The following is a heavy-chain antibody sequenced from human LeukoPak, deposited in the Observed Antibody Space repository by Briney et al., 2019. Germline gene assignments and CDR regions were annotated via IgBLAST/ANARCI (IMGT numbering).Heavy chain of an antibody. CDR1: GFTFSSYG. V-gene: IGHV3-30*02. CDR2: IRYDGSNK. Sequence: GGSLRLSCAASGFTFSSYGMHWVRQAPGKGLEWVAFIRYDGSNKYYANSVKGRFTISRDNSKNTLYLQMNSLRAEDTAVYYCAKDGDCSSTSCYTSSMHDAFDIWGQGTMVTVSS. J-gene: IGHJ3*02. CDR3: AKDGDCSSTSCYTSSMHDAFDI. D-gene: IGHD2-2*02.